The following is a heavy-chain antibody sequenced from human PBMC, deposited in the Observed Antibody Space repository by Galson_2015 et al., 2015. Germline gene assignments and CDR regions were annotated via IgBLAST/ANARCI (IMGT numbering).Heavy chain of an antibody. Sequence: SLRLSCAASGFTFSSYSMNWVRQAPGKGLEWVPSISSSSSYIYYADSVKGRFTISRDKAKNSLYLQMNSLRAEDTAVYYCARDEEARGSCARDSYYCYGMDVLGQGTPVTVSS. J-gene: IGHJ6*02. V-gene: IGHV3-21*01. D-gene: IGHD1-26*01. CDR1: GFTFSSYS. CDR3: ARDEEARGSCARDSYYCYGMDV. CDR2: ISSSSSYI.